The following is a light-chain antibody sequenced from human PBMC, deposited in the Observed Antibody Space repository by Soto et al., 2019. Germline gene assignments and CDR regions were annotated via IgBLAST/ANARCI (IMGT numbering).Light chain of an antibody. J-gene: IGKJ1*01. V-gene: IGKV3-20*01. CDR1: QSVSNNY. CDR3: QQYGSSGT. CDR2: GAS. Sequence: EIVLTQSPATLSLSPGERPTLSCRASQSVSNNYLAWYQQKPGXAPXXLIYGASNRATGIPDRFSGSGSGTDFALTISRLEPEDFAVYYCQQYGSSGTFGQGTKVDIK.